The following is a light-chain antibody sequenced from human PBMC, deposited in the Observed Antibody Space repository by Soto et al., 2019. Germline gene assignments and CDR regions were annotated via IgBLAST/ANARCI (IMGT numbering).Light chain of an antibody. CDR1: SSDVGSYNL. V-gene: IGLV2-23*01. CDR3: CSYAGSGTSV. CDR2: EDS. Sequence: QSALTQPASVSGSPGQSITISCTGTSSDVGSYNLVSWYQQHPGKVPKVMIYEDSRRPLGVSNRFSASKVGNTASLTISGLQPEDEADYYCCSYAGSGTSVFGTGTKLTVL. J-gene: IGLJ1*01.